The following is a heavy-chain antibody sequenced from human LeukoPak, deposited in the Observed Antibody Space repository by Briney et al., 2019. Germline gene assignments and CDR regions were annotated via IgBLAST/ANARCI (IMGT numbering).Heavy chain of an antibody. J-gene: IGHJ6*04. D-gene: IGHD5-12*01. CDR1: GFTFDDYA. CDR3: AKDKEYSGFGPILSGYYYGMDV. Sequence: PGGSLRPSCAASGFTFDDYAMHWVRQAPGKGLEWVSLISWDGGSTYYADSVKGRFTISRDNSRHTLYLQMNSLGAEDTALYYCAKDKEYSGFGPILSGYYYGMDVWGKGTTVTVSS. V-gene: IGHV3-43D*04. CDR2: ISWDGGST.